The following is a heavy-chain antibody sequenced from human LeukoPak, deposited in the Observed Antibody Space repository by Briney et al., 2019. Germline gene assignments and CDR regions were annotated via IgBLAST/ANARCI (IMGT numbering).Heavy chain of an antibody. CDR1: GFTFSSYA. D-gene: IGHD1-7*01. V-gene: IGHV3-48*03. J-gene: IGHJ4*02. Sequence: PGGSLRFSCAASGFTFSSYAMNWVRQAPGKGLEWVSYISTSGNTRYYADSVKGRFTISRDNAKNSLYLQMNSLRVEDTAVYYCARELSGTTSYYFDYWGQGTLVTVSS. CDR2: ISTSGNTR. CDR3: ARELSGTTSYYFDY.